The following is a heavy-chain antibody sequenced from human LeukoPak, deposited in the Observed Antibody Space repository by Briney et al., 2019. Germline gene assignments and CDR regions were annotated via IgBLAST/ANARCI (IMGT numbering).Heavy chain of an antibody. V-gene: IGHV4-39*07. D-gene: IGHD1-26*01. J-gene: IGHJ4*02. CDR1: GGSIGSSSYY. CDR2: IYYSGST. Sequence: SETLSLTCTVSGGSIGSSSYYWGWIRQPPGKGLEWIGSIYYSGSTYYNPSLKSRVTISVDTSKNQFSLKLSSVTAADTAVYYCASNGIATKPYYFDYWGQGTLVTVSS. CDR3: ASNGIATKPYYFDY.